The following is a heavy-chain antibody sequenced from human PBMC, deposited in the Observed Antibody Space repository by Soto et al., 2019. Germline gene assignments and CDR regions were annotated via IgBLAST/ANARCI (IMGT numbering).Heavy chain of an antibody. CDR1: VFTFYDHN. CDR2: ISWDGENT. Sequence: EVHLVESVGAVVQPGGSLKLSCVASVFTFYDHNMYLFRNTSGRGLEWLCVISWDGENTYYADSVKGRFNIYRVNSKSSLYLPMNDMTTEDTALDYCAASQGDYWGQGTRVTVAS. J-gene: IGHJ4*02. CDR3: AASQGDY. V-gene: IGHV3-43*01.